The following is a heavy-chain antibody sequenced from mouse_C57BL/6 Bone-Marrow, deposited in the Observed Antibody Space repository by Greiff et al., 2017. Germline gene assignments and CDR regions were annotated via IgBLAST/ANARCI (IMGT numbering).Heavy chain of an antibody. CDR2: IYPRSGNT. CDR3: ARKGIYDSWFAY. J-gene: IGHJ3*01. V-gene: IGHV1-81*01. CDR1: GYTFTSYG. D-gene: IGHD2-4*01. Sequence: QVQLQQSGAELARPGASVKLSCKASGYTFTSYGISWVKQRTGQGLEWIGEIYPRSGNTYYNEKFKGKATLTADKSSSTAYMELRSLTSEDSAVYFCARKGIYDSWFAYWGQGTLVTVSA.